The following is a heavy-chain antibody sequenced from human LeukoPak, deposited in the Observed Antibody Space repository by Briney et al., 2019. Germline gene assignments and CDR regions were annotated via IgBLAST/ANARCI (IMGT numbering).Heavy chain of an antibody. Sequence: SETLSLTCIVSGGSISSYYWSWIRQPPGKGLEWIGNIYYSGSTNYNPSLKSRVTISVDTSKNQFSLKLTSVTAADTAVYYCARVAAKTVDYWGQGTLVTVSS. V-gene: IGHV4-59*12. CDR1: GGSISSYY. CDR2: IYYSGST. J-gene: IGHJ4*02. D-gene: IGHD2-15*01. CDR3: ARVAAKTVDY.